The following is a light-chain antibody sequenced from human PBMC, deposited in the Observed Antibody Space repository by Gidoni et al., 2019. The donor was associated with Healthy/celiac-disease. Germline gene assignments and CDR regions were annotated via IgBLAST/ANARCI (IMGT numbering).Light chain of an antibody. V-gene: IGLV6-57*01. J-gene: IGLJ1*01. CDR1: SGSIASNY. CDR2: EDN. CDR3: QSYDSSNYV. Sequence: NFMLTQPHSVSESPGQTVTISCTRSSGSIASNYVQWYQQRPGSSPTTVIYEDNQRPSGVPDRFSGSIDSSSNSASLTISGLKTEDEADYYCQSYDSSNYVFGTGTKVTVL.